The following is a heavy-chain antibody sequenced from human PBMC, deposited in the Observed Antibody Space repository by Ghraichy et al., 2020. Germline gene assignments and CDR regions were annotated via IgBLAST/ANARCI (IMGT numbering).Heavy chain of an antibody. CDR1: GGSMTSYY. CDR3: ARVRDGGRALLGFDH. V-gene: IGHV4-59*01. D-gene: IGHD2-8*02. J-gene: IGHJ4*02. CDR2: VFYTGSD. Sequence: SETLSLTCTVSGGSMTSYYWSWIRQSPGKGLEWVGYVFYTGSDHYNPSLRTRATTSIDTSKNQFFLSLNSVTAADTAVYYWARVRDGGRALLGFDHWGQGILLAGS.